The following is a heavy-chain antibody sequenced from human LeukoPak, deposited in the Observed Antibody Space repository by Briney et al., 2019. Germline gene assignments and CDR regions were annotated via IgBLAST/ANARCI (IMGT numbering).Heavy chain of an antibody. J-gene: IGHJ3*02. CDR3: ARESDAFDI. Sequence: GGSLRLSCAASGFTFSSYAMHWVRQAPGKGLEWVAVISYDGSNKYYADSVKGRFTISRDNSKNTLYLQMNSLRAEDTAVYYCARESDAFDIWGQGTMVTVSS. V-gene: IGHV3-30-3*01. CDR1: GFTFSSYA. CDR2: ISYDGSNK.